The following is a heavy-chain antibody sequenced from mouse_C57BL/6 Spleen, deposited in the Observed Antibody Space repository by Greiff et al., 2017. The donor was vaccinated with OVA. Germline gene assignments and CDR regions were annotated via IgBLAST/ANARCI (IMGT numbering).Heavy chain of an antibody. J-gene: IGHJ3*01. D-gene: IGHD1-1*01. CDR1: GYAFSSSW. V-gene: IGHV1-82*01. CDR3: ARCSSGDWFAY. Sequence: QVQLQQSGPELVKPGASVKISCKASGYAFSSSWMNWVKQRPGKGLEWIGRIYPGDGDTNYNGKFKGKATLTADKSSSTAYMQLSSLTSEDSAVYFCARCSSGDWFAYWGQGTLVTVSA. CDR2: IYPGDGDT.